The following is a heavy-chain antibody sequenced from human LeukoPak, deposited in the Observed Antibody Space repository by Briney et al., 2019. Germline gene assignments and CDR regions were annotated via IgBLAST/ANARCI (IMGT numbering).Heavy chain of an antibody. Sequence: PGGSLRLSCAVSGLTFNNYAMSWVRQAPGKGLEWVGFIRSKAYGGTTEYAASVKGRFTISRDDSKSIAYLQMNSLKTEDTAVYYCTRDSDIVVVPAAIQHWGQGTLVTVSS. D-gene: IGHD2-2*01. CDR2: IRSKAYGGTT. CDR3: TRDSDIVVVPAAIQH. J-gene: IGHJ1*01. CDR1: GLTFNNYA. V-gene: IGHV3-49*04.